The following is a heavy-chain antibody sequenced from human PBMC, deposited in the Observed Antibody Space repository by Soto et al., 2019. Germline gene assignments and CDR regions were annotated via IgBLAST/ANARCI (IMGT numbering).Heavy chain of an antibody. CDR3: ARAGVDGSGSLGIDFDY. D-gene: IGHD3-10*01. V-gene: IGHV4-39*01. J-gene: IGHJ4*02. CDR1: GGSISSSSYY. Sequence: SETLSLTCTVSGGSISSSSYYWGWIRQPPGKGLEWIGSIYYSGSTYYNPSLKSRVTISVDTSKNQFSLKLSSVTAADTAVYYCARAGVDGSGSLGIDFDYWGQGTLVTVSS. CDR2: IYYSGST.